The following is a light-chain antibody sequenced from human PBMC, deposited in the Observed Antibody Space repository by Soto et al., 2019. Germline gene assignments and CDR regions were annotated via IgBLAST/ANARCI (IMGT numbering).Light chain of an antibody. Sequence: QSALTQPASVSGSPGQSITISCTGSSSDVGGYNYVSWYQQYPGKAPKLMIYDVSNRPSGVSNRVSGSKSANTASLTISGLQAEDEADYFCSSYASNRDVIFGGGTKLAVL. CDR3: SSYASNRDVI. J-gene: IGLJ2*01. CDR2: DVS. V-gene: IGLV2-14*03. CDR1: SSDVGGYNY.